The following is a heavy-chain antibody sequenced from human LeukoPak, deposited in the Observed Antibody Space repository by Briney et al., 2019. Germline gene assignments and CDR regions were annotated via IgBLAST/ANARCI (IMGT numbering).Heavy chain of an antibody. V-gene: IGHV1-8*02. D-gene: IGHD2-21*02. Sequence: AASVKVSCKASGYTFTSYYMHWVRQAPGQGLEWMGWMNPNSGNTGYAQKFQGRVTMTRNTSISTAYMELSSLRSEDTAVYYCARPPHCGGDCSYYFDYWGQGTLVTVSS. CDR3: ARPPHCGGDCSYYFDY. CDR1: GYTFTSYY. CDR2: MNPNSGNT. J-gene: IGHJ4*02.